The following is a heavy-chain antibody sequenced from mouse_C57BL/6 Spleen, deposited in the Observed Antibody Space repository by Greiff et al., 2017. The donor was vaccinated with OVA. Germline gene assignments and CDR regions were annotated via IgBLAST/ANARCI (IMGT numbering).Heavy chain of an antibody. CDR2: INPSNGGT. J-gene: IGHJ4*01. D-gene: IGHD2-10*01. CDR1: GYTFTSYW. Sequence: VQLQQPGTELVKPGASVKLSCKASGYTFTSYWMHWVKQRPGQGLEWIGNINPSNGGTNYNEKFKSKATLTVDKSSSTAYMQLSSLTSEDSAVYYCARAYYGKKDVYYAMDYWGQGTSVTVSS. V-gene: IGHV1-53*01. CDR3: ARAYYGKKDVYYAMDY.